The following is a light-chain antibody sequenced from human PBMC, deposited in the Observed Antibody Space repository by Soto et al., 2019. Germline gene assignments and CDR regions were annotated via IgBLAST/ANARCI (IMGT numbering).Light chain of an antibody. Sequence: QSALTQPPSASGSPGQSVTISCTGTSSDIGDYEYVSWYQQHPGKAPKLMIYEVSERPSGVPDRFSGSKSGNTASLTVSGLQAEDEAAYYCSSFVGTNAVFGTGTKVTVL. CDR3: SSFVGTNAV. J-gene: IGLJ1*01. CDR2: EVS. V-gene: IGLV2-8*01. CDR1: SSDIGDYEY.